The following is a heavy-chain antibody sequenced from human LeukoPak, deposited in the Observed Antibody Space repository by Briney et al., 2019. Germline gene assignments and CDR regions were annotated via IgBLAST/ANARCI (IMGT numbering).Heavy chain of an antibody. CDR1: GFTFRSYG. J-gene: IGHJ4*02. V-gene: IGHV3-30*18. D-gene: IGHD4-17*01. CDR3: AKDVPPDYGDYGAFDY. CDR2: ISYDGSNK. Sequence: GGSLRLSCAASGFTFRSYGMHWVRQAPGKGLEWVAVISYDGSNKYYADSVKGRFTISRDNSKNTLYLQMNSLRAEDTAVYYCAKDVPPDYGDYGAFDYWGQGTLVTVSS.